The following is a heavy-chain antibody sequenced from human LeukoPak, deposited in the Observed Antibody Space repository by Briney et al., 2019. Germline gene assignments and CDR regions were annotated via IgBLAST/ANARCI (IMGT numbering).Heavy chain of an antibody. CDR2: IYTSGNT. CDR1: GGSISRYY. J-gene: IGHJ4*02. CDR3: ARERRYSYGSGTYDY. V-gene: IGHV4-4*07. D-gene: IGHD3-10*01. Sequence: PSETLSLTCTVSGGSISRYYWGWLRQPADKGLEWIGRIYTSGNTNYNPSLKSRVTMSVDTSKNQFSLRLSSVTAADTAVYYCARERRYSYGSGTYDYWGQGTLVTVSS.